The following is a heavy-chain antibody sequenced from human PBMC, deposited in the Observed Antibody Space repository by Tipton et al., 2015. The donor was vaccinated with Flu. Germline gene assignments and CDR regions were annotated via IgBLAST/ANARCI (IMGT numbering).Heavy chain of an antibody. D-gene: IGHD3-9*01. CDR2: INPNSGGT. V-gene: IGHV1-2*02. J-gene: IGHJ4*02. CDR1: GGTFSSYA. Sequence: QLVQSGAEVKKPGSSVKVSCKASGGTFSSYAISWVRQAPGQGLEWMGWINPNSGGTNYAQKFQGRVTMTRDTSISTAYMELSRLRSDDTAVYYCARGDWLLYLDYWGQGTLVTVSS. CDR3: ARGDWLLYLDY.